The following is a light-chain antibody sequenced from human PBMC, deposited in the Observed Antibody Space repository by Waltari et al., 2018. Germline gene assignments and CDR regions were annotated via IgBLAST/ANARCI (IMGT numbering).Light chain of an antibody. V-gene: IGLV6-57*04. CDR2: EDN. CDR3: QAYDENNPWV. J-gene: IGLJ3*02. CDR1: SGSIASAH. Sequence: KFVLTQPPSVSESPGKTITISCTRSSGSIASAHVQWYQQRPGSVPSTVIYEDNRRPSGVSDRFSGSIDSSSNSASLTISGLKTEDEADYFCQAYDENNPWVIGGGTRLTVL.